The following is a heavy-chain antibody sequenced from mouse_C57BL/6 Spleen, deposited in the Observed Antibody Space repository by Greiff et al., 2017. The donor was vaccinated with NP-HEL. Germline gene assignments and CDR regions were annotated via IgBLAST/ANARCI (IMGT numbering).Heavy chain of an antibody. D-gene: IGHD2-4*01. CDR1: GFTFSDYG. J-gene: IGHJ3*01. CDR2: ISSGSSTI. V-gene: IGHV5-17*01. Sequence: EVKLLESGGGLVKPGGSLKLSCAASGFTFSDYGMHWVRQAPEKGLEWVAYISSGSSTIYYADTVKGRFTISRDNANNTLCLQMTSLRSEDTAKYYCANYYDYEGFAYWGQGTLVTVAA. CDR3: ANYYDYEGFAY.